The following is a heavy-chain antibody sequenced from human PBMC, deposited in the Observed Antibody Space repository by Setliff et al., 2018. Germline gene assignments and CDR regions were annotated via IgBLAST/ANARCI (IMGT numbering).Heavy chain of an antibody. CDR2: INQSGST. Sequence: PSETLSLTCAVYGGSFNSYYWSWIRQPPGKGLEWIGEINQSGSTNYNPTLKSRVAMSVDTSKNQFSLKLSSVTAADTAVYYCARGLSYYDSSGSLLAPSALDIWGQGTMVTVSS. CDR1: GGSFNSYY. CDR3: ARGLSYYDSSGSLLAPSALDI. J-gene: IGHJ3*02. D-gene: IGHD3-22*01. V-gene: IGHV4-34*01.